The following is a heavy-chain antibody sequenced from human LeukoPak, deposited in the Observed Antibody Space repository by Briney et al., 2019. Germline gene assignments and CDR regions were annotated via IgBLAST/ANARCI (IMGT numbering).Heavy chain of an antibody. Sequence: GRSLRLSCAASGVTFSSYGMHWVRQAPGKGLEWVAVIWYDGSNKYYADSVKGRFTISRDNSKNTLYLQMNSLRAEDTAVYYCARDRQLRYFGWLPHPGPGHDAFDIWGQGTMVTVSS. CDR1: GVTFSSYG. CDR3: ARDRQLRYFGWLPHPGPGHDAFDI. V-gene: IGHV3-33*01. D-gene: IGHD3-9*01. CDR2: IWYDGSNK. J-gene: IGHJ3*02.